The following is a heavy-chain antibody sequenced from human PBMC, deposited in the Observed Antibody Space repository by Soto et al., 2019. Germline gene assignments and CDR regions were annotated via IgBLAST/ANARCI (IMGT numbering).Heavy chain of an antibody. CDR3: AGGRDGYISGMDV. D-gene: IGHD5-12*01. CDR2: INSDGSST. J-gene: IGHJ6*02. V-gene: IGHV3-74*01. Sequence: PGGSLRLSCAASGFTFSSYCMHWVRQAPGKGLVWVSRINSDGSSTSYADSVKGRFTISRDNAKNTLYLQMNSLRAEDTAVYYCAGGRDGYISGMDVWGQGTTVTVSS. CDR1: GFTFSSYC.